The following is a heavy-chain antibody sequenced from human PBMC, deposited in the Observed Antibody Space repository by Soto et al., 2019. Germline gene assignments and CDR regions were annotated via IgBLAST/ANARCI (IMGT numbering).Heavy chain of an antibody. Sequence: QVQLVQSGAEVKKPGSSVKVSCKASGGTFKSYVFSWVRQAPGQGLEWMGGFIPLFGTPNYAQKFQGRVTITADESTCAVDTDMSRLTSEDSAVYYSASCLTVYSGVRHYYCAMDVWSQGTTVTVSS. CDR1: GGTFKSYV. CDR2: FIPLFGTP. V-gene: IGHV1-69*01. J-gene: IGHJ6*01. CDR3: ASCLTVYSGVRHYYCAMDV. D-gene: IGHD2-8*01.